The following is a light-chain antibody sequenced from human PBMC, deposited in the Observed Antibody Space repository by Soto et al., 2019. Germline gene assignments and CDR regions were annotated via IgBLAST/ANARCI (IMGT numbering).Light chain of an antibody. J-gene: IGLJ1*01. Sequence: QSALTQPASVSGSPGQSITISCTGTSSDVGGYDYVSWYQHHPGKAPKLLISEVSNRPSGVSTRFSGSKSGNTASLTISGLQAEDEADYYCTSYTTTSTYVFGTGTKLTV. CDR3: TSYTTTSTYV. CDR2: EVS. V-gene: IGLV2-14*01. CDR1: SSDVGGYDY.